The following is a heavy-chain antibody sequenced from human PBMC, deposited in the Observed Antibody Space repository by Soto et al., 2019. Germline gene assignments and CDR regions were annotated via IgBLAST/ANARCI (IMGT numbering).Heavy chain of an antibody. V-gene: IGHV3-15*01. Sequence: GGSLRLSCAASGFTFSNAWMSWVRQAPGKGLEWVGRIKSKTDGGTTDYAAPVKGRFTISRDDSKNTLYLQMNSLKTEDTAVYYCTTEVSNYYYYYGMDVWGQGTTVTVSS. D-gene: IGHD2-8*01. CDR2: IKSKTDGGTT. J-gene: IGHJ6*02. CDR3: TTEVSNYYYYYGMDV. CDR1: GFTFSNAW.